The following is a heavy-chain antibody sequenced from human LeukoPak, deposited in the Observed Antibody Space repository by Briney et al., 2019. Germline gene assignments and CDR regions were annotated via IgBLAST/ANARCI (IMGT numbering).Heavy chain of an antibody. J-gene: IGHJ4*02. D-gene: IGHD2-2*01. CDR2: IRFDGSTK. CDR3: AKFGFCSTTSCPAPY. CDR1: GFTFSNYG. Sequence: GGSLRLSCATSGFTFSNYGMHWVRQAPGKGLEWVAFIRFDGSTKYYADSVKGRFTISRDNSKNTLFLQMNSLRAEDTAVYYCAKFGFCSTTSCPAPYWGQGTLVTVSS. V-gene: IGHV3-30*02.